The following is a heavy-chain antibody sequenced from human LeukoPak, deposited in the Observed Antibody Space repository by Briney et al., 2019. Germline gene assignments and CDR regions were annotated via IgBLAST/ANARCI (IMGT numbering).Heavy chain of an antibody. Sequence: GGSLRLSCAASGFTFSSYSMNWVRQAPGKGLEWVSSISSSSNYIYYADSVKGRFTISRDNAKNSLYLQMNSLRAEDTAVYYCARDPSSGWYLKGSFDPWGQGTLVTVSS. V-gene: IGHV3-21*01. CDR1: GFTFSSYS. D-gene: IGHD6-19*01. CDR3: ARDPSSGWYLKGSFDP. J-gene: IGHJ5*02. CDR2: ISSSSNYI.